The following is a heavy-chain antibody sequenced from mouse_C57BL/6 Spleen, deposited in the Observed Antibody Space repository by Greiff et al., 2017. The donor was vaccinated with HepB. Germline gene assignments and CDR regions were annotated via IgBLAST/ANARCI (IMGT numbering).Heavy chain of an antibody. CDR2: ISSGGDYI. CDR1: GFTFSSYA. CDR3: TRTGYSNFYYARDY. V-gene: IGHV5-9-1*02. J-gene: IGHJ4*01. Sequence: EVKLVESGEGLVKPGGSLKLSCAASGFTFSSYAMSWVRQTPEKRLEWVAYISSGGDYIYYADTVKGRFTISRDNARNTLYLQMSSLKSEDTAMYYCTRTGYSNFYYARDYWGQGTSVTVSS. D-gene: IGHD2-5*01.